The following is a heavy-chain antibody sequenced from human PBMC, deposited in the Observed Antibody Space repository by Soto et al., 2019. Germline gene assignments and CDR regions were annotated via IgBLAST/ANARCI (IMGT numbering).Heavy chain of an antibody. D-gene: IGHD5-12*01. CDR1: SGSISSSNW. Sequence: SETLSLTCAVSSGSISSSNWWSWVRQPPGKGLEWIGEIYHSGSTNYNPSLKSRVTISVDKSKNQFSLKLSSVTAADTAVYYCAREARGYYYYYMDVWGKGTTVTVSS. V-gene: IGHV4-4*02. CDR3: AREARGYYYYYMDV. CDR2: IYHSGST. J-gene: IGHJ6*03.